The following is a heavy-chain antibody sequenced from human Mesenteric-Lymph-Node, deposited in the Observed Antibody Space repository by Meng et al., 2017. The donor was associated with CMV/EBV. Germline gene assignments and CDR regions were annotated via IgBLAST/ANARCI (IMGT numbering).Heavy chain of an antibody. V-gene: IGHV4-39*07. J-gene: IGHJ6*02. CDR3: ARERSPYYGMDV. CDR1: GGSISSRSYY. CDR2: IYYSGTT. Sequence: GSLRLSCTVSGGSISSRSYYWGWIRQPPGKGLEWIGSIYYSGTTYYNPSLKSRVTISVDESKSQVSLRLSSVTAADTAVYFCARERSPYYGMDVWGQGTTVTVSS. D-gene: IGHD3-10*01.